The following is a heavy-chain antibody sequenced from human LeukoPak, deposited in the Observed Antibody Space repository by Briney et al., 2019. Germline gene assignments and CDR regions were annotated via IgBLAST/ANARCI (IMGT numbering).Heavy chain of an antibody. D-gene: IGHD1-26*01. V-gene: IGHV4-59*01. CDR2: IYYSGST. J-gene: IGHJ6*02. CDR1: GGSISSYY. Sequence: PSETLSLTCTVSGGSISSYYWSRIRQPPGKGLEWIGYIYYSGSTNYNPSLKSRVTISVDTSKNQFSLKLSSVTAADTAVYYCARYGWSYNYYYGMDVWGQGTTVTVSS. CDR3: ARYGWSYNYYYGMDV.